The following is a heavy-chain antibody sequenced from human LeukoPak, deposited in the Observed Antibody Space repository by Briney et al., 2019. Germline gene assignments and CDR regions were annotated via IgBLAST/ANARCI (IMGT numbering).Heavy chain of an antibody. Sequence: KTSETLSLTCTVSGGSISSYYWSWIRQPPGKGLEWIGYIYYSGSTNYNPSLKSRVTMSVDTSRNQFSLKLSSVTAADTAVYYCARPIEAYSSSWFFDYWGQGTLVTVSS. CDR1: GGSISSYY. V-gene: IGHV4-59*12. J-gene: IGHJ4*02. CDR2: IYYSGST. D-gene: IGHD6-13*01. CDR3: ARPIEAYSSSWFFDY.